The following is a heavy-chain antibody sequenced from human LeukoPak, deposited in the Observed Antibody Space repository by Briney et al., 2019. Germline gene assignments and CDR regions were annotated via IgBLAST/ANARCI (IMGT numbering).Heavy chain of an antibody. CDR3: ARDPRWLQSYYFDY. CDR2: IYHSGST. Sequence: SETLSLTCTVSGYSINNNYYWDWIRQPPGKGLDWIASIYHSGSTNYNPSLKSRVTISVDKSKNQFSLKLSSVTAADTAVYYCARDPRWLQSYYFDYWGQGTLVTVSS. V-gene: IGHV4-38-2*02. D-gene: IGHD5-24*01. CDR1: GYSINNNYY. J-gene: IGHJ4*02.